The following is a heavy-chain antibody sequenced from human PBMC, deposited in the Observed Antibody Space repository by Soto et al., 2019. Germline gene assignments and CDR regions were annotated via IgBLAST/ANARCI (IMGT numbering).Heavy chain of an antibody. CDR3: ARFGTSPNGNWFDP. CDR2: VYHSWST. J-gene: IGHJ5*02. Sequence: PSETLSLTCTVSGGSISSDYWNRIRQPPGKGLEWIGYVYHSWSTKYNPSLKSRVTISVDTSKNQLSLKLSSVTAADTAVYYCARFGTSPNGNWFDPWGQGTLVTVSS. D-gene: IGHD3-10*01. CDR1: GGSISSDY. V-gene: IGHV4-59*01.